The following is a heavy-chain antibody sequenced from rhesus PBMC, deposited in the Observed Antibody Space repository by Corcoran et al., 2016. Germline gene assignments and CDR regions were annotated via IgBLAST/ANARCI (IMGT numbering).Heavy chain of an antibody. CDR1: GGSISSNY. V-gene: IGHV4-169*01. CDR2: IYGSGSSS. CDR3: ARQPYFDY. J-gene: IGHJ4*01. Sequence: QLQLQESGPGLVKPSETLSVTCAVSGGSISSNYWSWIRQPPGKGLEWIGRIYGSGSSSNHNPSLKSRVTLSVDTSKNHLSLKLNAVTAADTAVYYCARQPYFDYWGQGVLVTVSS.